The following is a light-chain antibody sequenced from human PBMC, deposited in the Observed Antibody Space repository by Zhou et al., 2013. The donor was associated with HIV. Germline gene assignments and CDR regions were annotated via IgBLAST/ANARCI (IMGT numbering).Light chain of an antibody. CDR2: SAF. V-gene: IGKV3-20*01. J-gene: IGKJ5*01. CDR3: QQYGGPSIT. Sequence: EVVLTQSPGTLSLSSGERVTLSCRASESITSHNLAWYQQKPGQAPRLLIYSAFKRAGGIPDRFSGSGSGTDFTLTISRLEPEDFAVYYCQQYGGPSITFGQGTRLEIK. CDR1: ESITSHN.